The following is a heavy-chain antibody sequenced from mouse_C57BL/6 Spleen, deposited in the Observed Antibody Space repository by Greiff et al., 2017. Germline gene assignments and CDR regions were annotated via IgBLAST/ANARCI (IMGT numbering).Heavy chain of an antibody. CDR2: IRNKANGYTN. CDR3: AMLWYEGDYYAMDY. CDR1: GFTFTDYY. Sequence: DVLLVESGGGLVQPGGSLSLSCAASGFTFTDYYMSWVRQPPGQALEWLGFIRNKANGYTNDYSASVKGRFTISRDTSPSILYLQMHALRASAVATYYCAMLWYEGDYYAMDYWGQGTSVTVSS. V-gene: IGHV7-3*01. J-gene: IGHJ4*01. D-gene: IGHD2-1*01.